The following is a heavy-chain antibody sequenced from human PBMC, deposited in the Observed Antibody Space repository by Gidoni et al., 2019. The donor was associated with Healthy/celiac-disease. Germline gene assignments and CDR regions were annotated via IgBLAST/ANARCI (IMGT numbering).Heavy chain of an antibody. CDR1: AFTFTSYP. V-gene: IGHV3-30*04. D-gene: IGHD6-19*01. J-gene: IGHJ2*01. CDR2: ISYDGSNK. CDR3: ARDGGPAVAGHYWYFDL. Sequence: QVPLVESGGGVVQPGGSLRLSCPASAFTFTSYPMHWVRQAPGQGLGWVAVISYDGSNKYYADSVKGRFTISRDNSKNTLYLQMNSLRAEDTAVYYCARDGGPAVAGHYWYFDLWGRGTLVTVSS.